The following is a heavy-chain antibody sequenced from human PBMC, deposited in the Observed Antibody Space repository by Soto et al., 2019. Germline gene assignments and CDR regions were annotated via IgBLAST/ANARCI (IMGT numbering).Heavy chain of an antibody. D-gene: IGHD4-17*01. CDR2: IIPILGIA. J-gene: IGHJ3*02. V-gene: IGHV1-69*02. Sequence: QVQLVQSGAEVKKPGSSVKVSCKASGGTFSSYTISWVRQAPGQGLEWMGRIIPILGIANYAQKFQGRVTITADKSTSTAYMELSSLRSEDTAVYYCARAYYDYGGSPDACDIWGKGTMVTVAS. CDR1: GGTFSSYT. CDR3: ARAYYDYGGSPDACDI.